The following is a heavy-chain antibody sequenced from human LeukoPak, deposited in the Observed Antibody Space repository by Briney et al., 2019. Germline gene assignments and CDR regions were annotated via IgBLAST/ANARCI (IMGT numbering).Heavy chain of an antibody. CDR1: GFTFSSYG. Sequence: GGSLRLSCAASGFTFSSYGMHWVRQAPGKGLEWVAFIRYDGSSKYYADSVKGRFTISRDNSKNTLYLQMNSLRAEDTAVYYCAKGIDYGGNGGSLDYWGQGTLVTVSS. CDR2: IRYDGSSK. CDR3: AKGIDYGGNGGSLDY. V-gene: IGHV3-30*02. J-gene: IGHJ4*02. D-gene: IGHD4-23*01.